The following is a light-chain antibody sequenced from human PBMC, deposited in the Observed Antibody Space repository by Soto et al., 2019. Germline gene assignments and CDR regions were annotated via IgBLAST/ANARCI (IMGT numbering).Light chain of an antibody. Sequence: EIVLTQSPGTVSLSPGERATLSCRASESVSSDYLAWYQQRPGQAPRLLIYAASTRATGIPDRFSGSGSGTDFTLTISCLQSEDFATYYCQQYYSYPRTFGQGTKVDIK. V-gene: IGKV3-20*01. J-gene: IGKJ1*01. CDR2: AAS. CDR1: ESVSSDY. CDR3: QQYYSYPRT.